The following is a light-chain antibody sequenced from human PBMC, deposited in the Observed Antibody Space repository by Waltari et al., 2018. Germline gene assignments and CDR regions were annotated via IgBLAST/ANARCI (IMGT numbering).Light chain of an antibody. CDR1: QNIFHSSKNKDL. CDR3: QQYSSAVS. V-gene: IGKV4-1*01. J-gene: IGKJ4*01. CDR2: WAS. Sequence: DIVMTQSPDSLTVSLGERATIHCRSNQNIFHSSKNKDLLAWYQHKPGQPPRLLISWASAREPGVPARFTGSGSGTDFTLNIASLQAEDVASYYCQQYSSAVSFGGGTKV.